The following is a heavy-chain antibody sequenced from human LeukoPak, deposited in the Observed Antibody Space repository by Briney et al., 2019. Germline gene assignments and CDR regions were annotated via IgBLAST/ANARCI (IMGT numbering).Heavy chain of an antibody. CDR3: AKDRGGNTCYPFLSYFFDY. J-gene: IGHJ4*02. V-gene: IGHV3-30*18. D-gene: IGHD4-23*01. Sequence: PGGSLRLSCAASGFTFSAYGIHWVRQPPGKGLEWVAVISYDGNSRNYADSVKGRFTISRDNSKNTLYLQMNSLRPEDTAVYYCAKDRGGNTCYPFLSYFFDYWGRGTLVTVSS. CDR1: GFTFSAYG. CDR2: ISYDGNSR.